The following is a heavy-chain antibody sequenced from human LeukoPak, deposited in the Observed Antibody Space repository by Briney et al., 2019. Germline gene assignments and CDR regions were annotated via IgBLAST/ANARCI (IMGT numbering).Heavy chain of an antibody. CDR3: ARVYDFWSGYYTGHYYYYYMDV. V-gene: IGHV4-34*01. CDR1: GGSFSGYY. J-gene: IGHJ6*03. Sequence: SETLSLTCAVYGGSFSGYYWSWIRQPPGKGLEWIGEINHSGSTNYNPSLKSRVTISVDTSKNQFSLKLSSVTAADTAVYYCARVYDFWSGYYTGHYYYYYMDVWGKGTTVTVSS. CDR2: INHSGST. D-gene: IGHD3-3*01.